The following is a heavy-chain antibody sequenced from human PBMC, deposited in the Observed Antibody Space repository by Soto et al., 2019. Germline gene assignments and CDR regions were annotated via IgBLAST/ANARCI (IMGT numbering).Heavy chain of an antibody. V-gene: IGHV3-30-3*01. CDR1: GFTFSSYA. J-gene: IGHJ2*01. Sequence: QVQLVESGGGVVQPGRSLRLSCAASGFTFSSYAMHWVRQAPGKGLEWVAVISYDGSNKYYADSVKGRFTISRDNSKNTRYLQMNSLSAEDTAVYYCARPLWRDDYNWGYFDLWGRGTLVNVSS. CDR3: ARPLWRDDYNWGYFDL. D-gene: IGHD4-4*01. CDR2: ISYDGSNK.